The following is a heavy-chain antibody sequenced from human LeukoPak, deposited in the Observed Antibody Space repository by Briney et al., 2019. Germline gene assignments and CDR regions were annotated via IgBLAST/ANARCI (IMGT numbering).Heavy chain of an antibody. CDR1: GYTFTGYY. Sequence: ASVKVSCKASGYTFTGYYMHWVRQTPGQALEWMGWINPNSGGTNYAQKDQGRVTMTTDTSTNTAYMELGNLRSNDTHVYYCAKMGASSGYSPIDYWGQGTLVSVSS. J-gene: IGHJ4*02. D-gene: IGHD3-22*01. CDR2: INPNSGGT. V-gene: IGHV1-2*02. CDR3: AKMGASSGYSPIDY.